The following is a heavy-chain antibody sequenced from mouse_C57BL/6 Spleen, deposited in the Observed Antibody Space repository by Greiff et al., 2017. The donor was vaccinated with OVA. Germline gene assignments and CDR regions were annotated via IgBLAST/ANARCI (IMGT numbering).Heavy chain of an antibody. CDR3: ARDQVDYYGSRHWYFDV. D-gene: IGHD1-1*01. J-gene: IGHJ1*03. CDR1: GFTFSSYA. Sequence: DVKLVESGGGLVKPGGSLKLSCAASGFTFSSYAMSWVRQTPEKRLEWVATISDGGSYTYYPDNVKGRFTISRDNAKNNLYLQMSHLKSEDTAMYYCARDQVDYYGSRHWYFDVWGTGTTVTVSS. V-gene: IGHV5-4*01. CDR2: ISDGGSYT.